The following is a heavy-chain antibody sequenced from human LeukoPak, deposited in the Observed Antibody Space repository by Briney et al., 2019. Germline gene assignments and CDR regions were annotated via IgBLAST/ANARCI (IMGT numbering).Heavy chain of an antibody. Sequence: GGSLRLSCAASGFTFSSYWMSWVRQAPGKGLEWVANIKQDGSEKYYVDSVKGRFTISRDNAKNSLYLQMNSLRAEDTAVYYCARGYCSGGSCYGDYYGMDVWGQGTTVTVSS. CDR3: ARGYCSGGSCYGDYYGMDV. D-gene: IGHD2-15*01. V-gene: IGHV3-7*04. CDR2: IKQDGSEK. J-gene: IGHJ6*02. CDR1: GFTFSSYW.